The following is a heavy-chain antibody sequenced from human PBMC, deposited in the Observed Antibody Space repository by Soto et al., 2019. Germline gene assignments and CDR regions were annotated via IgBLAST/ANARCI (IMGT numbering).Heavy chain of an antibody. J-gene: IGHJ5*02. Sequence: SETLSLTCTVSGGSISSSSYYWGWIRQPPGKGLEWIGSIYYSGSTYYNPSLKSRVTISVDTSKNQFSLKLSSVTAADTAVYYCASPGYSSGRDPNWFDPWGQGTLVTVSS. V-gene: IGHV4-39*01. D-gene: IGHD6-19*01. CDR3: ASPGYSSGRDPNWFDP. CDR1: GGSISSSSYY. CDR2: IYYSGST.